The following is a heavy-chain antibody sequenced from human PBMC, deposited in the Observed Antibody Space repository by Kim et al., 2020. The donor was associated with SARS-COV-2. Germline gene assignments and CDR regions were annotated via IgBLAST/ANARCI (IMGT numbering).Heavy chain of an antibody. D-gene: IGHD3-22*01. CDR3: ARGITMIVVVITEGNWFDP. J-gene: IGHJ5*02. Sequence: ASVKVSCKASGYTFTSYAMHWVRQAPGQRLEWMGWINAGNGNTKYSQKFQGRVTITRDTSASTAYMELSSLRSEDTAVYYCARGITMIVVVITEGNWFDPWGQGTLVTVSS. CDR2: INAGNGNT. CDR1: GYTFTSYA. V-gene: IGHV1-3*01.